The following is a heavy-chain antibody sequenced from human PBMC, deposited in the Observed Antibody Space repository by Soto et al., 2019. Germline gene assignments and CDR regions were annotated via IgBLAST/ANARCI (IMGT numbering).Heavy chain of an antibody. J-gene: IGHJ5*02. D-gene: IGHD4-17*01. V-gene: IGHV4-59*01. Sequence: XTLSLPCTVSGGSLSSYEWSWIRQPPGKGLEWIGYIYYSGSTNYNPSLKSRVTISVDTSKNKFSLKLSSVTAAETAVYYCARDQTDLTHGYNWFDPWGQGTLVTVSS. CDR2: IYYSGST. CDR1: GGSLSSYE. CDR3: ARDQTDLTHGYNWFDP.